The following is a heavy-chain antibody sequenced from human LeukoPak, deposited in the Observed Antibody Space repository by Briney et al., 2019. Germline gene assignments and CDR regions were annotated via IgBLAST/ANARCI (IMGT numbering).Heavy chain of an antibody. CDR2: INRNGGST. V-gene: IGHV3-20*04. Sequence: GGSLRLSCAASGFTFDDYGMSWVRQAPGKGLEWVSGINRNGGSTGYADSVEGRFTISRDNAKNSLYLQMNSLRAEDTAVYYCAKDPYYYYYMDVWGKGTTVTISS. CDR1: GFTFDDYG. CDR3: AKDPYYYYYMDV. J-gene: IGHJ6*03.